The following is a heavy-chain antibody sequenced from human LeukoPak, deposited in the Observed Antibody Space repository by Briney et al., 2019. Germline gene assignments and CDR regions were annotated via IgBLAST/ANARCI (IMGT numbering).Heavy chain of an antibody. J-gene: IGHJ4*02. CDR2: IWYDGSNK. CDR3: ARDYVRIAVAGTSPPDY. Sequence: GGSLRLSCAASGFTFSSYGMHWVRQAPGKGLEWVAVIWYDGSNKYYADSVKGRFTISRDNSKNTLYLQMNSLRAEDTAVYYCARDYVRIAVAGTSPPDYWGQGTLVTVSS. D-gene: IGHD6-19*01. V-gene: IGHV3-33*01. CDR1: GFTFSSYG.